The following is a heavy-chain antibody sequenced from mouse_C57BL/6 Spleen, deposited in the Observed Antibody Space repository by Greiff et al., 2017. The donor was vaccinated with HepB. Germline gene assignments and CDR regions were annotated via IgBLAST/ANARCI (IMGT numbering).Heavy chain of an antibody. V-gene: IGHV1-62-2*01. CDR1: GYTFTEYT. D-gene: IGHD2-5*01. Sequence: VKLQESGAELVKPGASVKLSCKASGYTFTEYTIHWVKQRSGQGLEWIGWFYPGSGSIKYNEKFKDKATLTADKSSSTVYMELSRLTSEDSAVYFCARHEDYYSNYVGYYFDYWGQGTTLTVSS. J-gene: IGHJ2*01. CDR2: FYPGSGSI. CDR3: ARHEDYYSNYVGYYFDY.